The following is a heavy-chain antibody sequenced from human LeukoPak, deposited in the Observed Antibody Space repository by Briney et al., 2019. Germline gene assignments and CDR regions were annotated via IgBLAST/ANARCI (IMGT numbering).Heavy chain of an antibody. CDR2: ISYDGTNK. CDR1: GFTFSSYA. Sequence: PGRSLRLSCAASGFTFSSYAMHWVRQAPGKGLEWVAVISYDGTNKYYADSVKGRFTMSRDNSKNTLYLQMNSLRAEDTAVNYCARGSTYYDILTGYYYYYGMDVWGKGTTVTVSS. V-gene: IGHV3-30*04. CDR3: ARGSTYYDILTGYYYYYGMDV. J-gene: IGHJ6*04. D-gene: IGHD3-9*01.